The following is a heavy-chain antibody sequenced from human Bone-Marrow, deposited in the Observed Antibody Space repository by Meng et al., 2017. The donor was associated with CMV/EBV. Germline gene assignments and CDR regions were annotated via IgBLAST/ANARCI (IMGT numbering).Heavy chain of an antibody. Sequence: GGSLRLSCAASGFTLSSYAMIWVRQTPGKGLEWLSFITSSSTLIYQADSVKGRFTVSRDNAKNSLYLQMNSLRAEDTAVYYCAKEHRDGGSYLNYFDYWGQGTLVTVSS. CDR3: AKEHRDGGSYLNYFDY. V-gene: IGHV3-21*01. D-gene: IGHD1-26*01. CDR2: ITSSSTLI. CDR1: GFTLSSYA. J-gene: IGHJ4*02.